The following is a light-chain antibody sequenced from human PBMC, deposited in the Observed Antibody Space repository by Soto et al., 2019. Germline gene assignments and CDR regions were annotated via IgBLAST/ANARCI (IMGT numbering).Light chain of an antibody. V-gene: IGKV3-20*01. Sequence: EIVLTQSPGTLSLSPGERATLSCRASQSVSSSYLTGYQQKPGLTPRLLIYGASSRATGIPDRFSGSGSGTDFTLTISRLEPEDFAVYYCQQYGSSPRVTFGGGTKVEIK. CDR3: QQYGSSPRVT. J-gene: IGKJ4*01. CDR1: QSVSSSY. CDR2: GAS.